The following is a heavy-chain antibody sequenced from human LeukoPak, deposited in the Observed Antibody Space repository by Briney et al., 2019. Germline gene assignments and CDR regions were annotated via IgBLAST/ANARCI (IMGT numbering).Heavy chain of an antibody. CDR2: INPNSGGT. J-gene: IGHJ6*02. Sequence: ASVKASCKASGYTFTGYYMHWVRQAPGQGLEWMGWINPNSGGTNYAQKFQGRVTMTRDTSISTAYMELSRLRSDDTAVYYCARMARRYCSGGSCYPPGDYYYYGMDVWGQGTTVTVSS. D-gene: IGHD2-15*01. V-gene: IGHV1-2*02. CDR1: GYTFTGYY. CDR3: ARMARRYCSGGSCYPPGDYYYYGMDV.